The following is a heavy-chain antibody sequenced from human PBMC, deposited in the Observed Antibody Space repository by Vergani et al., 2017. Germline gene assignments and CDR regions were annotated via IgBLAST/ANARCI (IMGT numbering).Heavy chain of an antibody. CDR3: ARDHRVEATALDYYYGMDV. CDR2: INPSGGST. CDR1: GYTFTSYY. D-gene: IGHD2-15*01. V-gene: IGHV1-46*01. Sequence: QVQLVQSGAEVKKPGASVKVSCKASGYTFTSYYMHWVRQAPGQGLEWMGIINPSGGSTSYAQKFQGRVTMTRDTSTSTVYMELSSLRSEDTAVYYCARDHRVEATALDYYYGMDVWGQGTTVTVSS. J-gene: IGHJ6*02.